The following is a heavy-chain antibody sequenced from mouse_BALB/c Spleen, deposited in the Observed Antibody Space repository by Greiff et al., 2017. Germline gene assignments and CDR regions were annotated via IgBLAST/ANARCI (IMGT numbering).Heavy chain of an antibody. J-gene: IGHJ3*01. CDR2: IWGDGST. CDR1: GFSLTGYG. V-gene: IGHV2-6-7*01. Sequence: VQGVESGPGLVAPSQRLSITCTVSGFSLTGYGVNWVRQPPGKGLEWLGMIWGDGSTDYNSALKSRLSISKDNSKRQVFLKMNSLQTDDTARYYCARDDGSSYDWFAYWGQGTLVTVSA. D-gene: IGHD1-1*01. CDR3: ARDDGSSYDWFAY.